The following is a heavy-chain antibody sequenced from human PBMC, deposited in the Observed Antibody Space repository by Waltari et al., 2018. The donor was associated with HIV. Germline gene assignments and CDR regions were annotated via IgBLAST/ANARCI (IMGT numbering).Heavy chain of an antibody. V-gene: IGHV3-30-3*01. CDR1: GFQFRSCN. CDR3: ARGGKYGDYQYYFDS. J-gene: IGHJ4*02. CDR2: ISYDGSSE. D-gene: IGHD4-17*01. Sequence: QEHLVESGGAVVKPGVSLHLSCAAPGFQFRSCNLIWVRQAPGKGLEWVAVISYDGSSENYADFVKGRFPISRDNSENTLYLQMHSLRPEDTAVYYCARGGKYGDYQYYFDSWGQGTLVTVSP.